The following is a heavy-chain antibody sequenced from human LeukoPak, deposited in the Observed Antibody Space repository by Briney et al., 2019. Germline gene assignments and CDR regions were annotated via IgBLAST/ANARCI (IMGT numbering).Heavy chain of an antibody. V-gene: IGHV4-4*02. CDR2: IYHSGST. D-gene: IGHD3-10*01. CDR3: ARDGSGSNRLIYYYYYMDV. CDR1: GGSISSSNW. J-gene: IGHJ6*03. Sequence: SETLSLTCAVSGGSISSSNWWSWVRQPPGKGLEWIGEIYHSGSTNYNPSLKSRVTISVDKSKNQFSLKLSSVTAADTAVYYCARDGSGSNRLIYYYYYMDVWGKGTTVTISS.